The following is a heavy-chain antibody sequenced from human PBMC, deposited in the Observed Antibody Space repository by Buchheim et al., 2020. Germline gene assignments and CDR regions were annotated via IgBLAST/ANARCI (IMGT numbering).Heavy chain of an antibody. CDR2: ISSSASTR. J-gene: IGHJ4*02. D-gene: IGHD5-24*01. CDR1: GFTFSSCE. Sequence: EVQLVESGGGLVQPGGSLRLSCAASGFTFSSCEMNWVRQAPGKGLEWISYISSSASTRHYADSLKGRFTISRDNGKNSLFLQMNSLRAEDTAVYYCARDGPYAATIDYWGQGIL. V-gene: IGHV3-48*03. CDR3: ARDGPYAATIDY.